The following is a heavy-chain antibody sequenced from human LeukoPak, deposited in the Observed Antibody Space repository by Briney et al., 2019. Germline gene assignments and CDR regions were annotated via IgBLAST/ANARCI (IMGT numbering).Heavy chain of an antibody. V-gene: IGHV4-59*05. D-gene: IGHD3-10*01. J-gene: IGHJ5*02. CDR3: ATHHRRLGVPLPDWFDP. CDR1: GFTFSSYA. CDR2: IYYSGST. Sequence: ESLRLSCAASGFTFSSYAMSWVRQAPGKGLEWIGSIYYSGSTYYNPSLKSRVTISVDTSKNQFSLRLSSVTAADTAVYYCATHHRRLGVPLPDWFDPWGQGTLVTVSS.